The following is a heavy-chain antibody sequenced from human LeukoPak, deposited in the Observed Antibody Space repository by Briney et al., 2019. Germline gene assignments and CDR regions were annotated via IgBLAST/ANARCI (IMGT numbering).Heavy chain of an antibody. D-gene: IGHD3-22*01. CDR1: GGTFSSYA. CDR2: IIPIFGTA. Sequence: SPVKVSCKASGGTFSSYAISWVRQAPGQGLEWMGRIIPIFGTANYAQKFQGRVTITTDESTSTAYMELSSLRSEDTAVYYCARDALIDYYDSSGPPDYWGQGTLVTVSS. V-gene: IGHV1-69*05. CDR3: ARDALIDYYDSSGPPDY. J-gene: IGHJ4*02.